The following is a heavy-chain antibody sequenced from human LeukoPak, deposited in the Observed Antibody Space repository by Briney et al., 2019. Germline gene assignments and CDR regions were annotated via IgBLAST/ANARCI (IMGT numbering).Heavy chain of an antibody. J-gene: IGHJ4*02. D-gene: IGHD2-15*01. CDR1: GFSFGSYT. V-gene: IGHV3-7*01. CDR3: ARPRGCGSSKCNNFDY. CDR2: MNEYGSDI. Sequence: GGSLRLFCAASGFSFGSYTMSWVRQAPGKGLEWVTYMNEYGSDIFYVDSVKGRFTISRDNAKNSLYLQMNSLRAEDTGVYYCARPRGCGSSKCNNFDYWGQGTLVTVSS.